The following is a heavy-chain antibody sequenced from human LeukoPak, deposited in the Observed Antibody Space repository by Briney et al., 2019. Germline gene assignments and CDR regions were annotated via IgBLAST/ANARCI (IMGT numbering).Heavy chain of an antibody. CDR1: GYTFTSYG. CDR3: ARGFVIGVVISHMDV. CDR2: ISAYNGNT. J-gene: IGHJ6*03. V-gene: IGHV1-18*01. Sequence: ASVKVSCKASGYTFTSYGIGWVRQAPGQGLEWMGWISAYNGNTNYAQKLQGRVTMTTDTSTSTAYMELRSLRSDDTAVYYCARGFVIGVVISHMDVWGKGTTVTVSS. D-gene: IGHD3-3*01.